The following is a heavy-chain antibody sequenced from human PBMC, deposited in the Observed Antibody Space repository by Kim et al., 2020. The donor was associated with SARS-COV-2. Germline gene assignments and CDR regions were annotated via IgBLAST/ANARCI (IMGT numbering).Heavy chain of an antibody. J-gene: IGHJ4*02. Sequence: GGSLRLSCAASGFTFSSYGMHWVRQAPGKGLEWVAVISYDGSNKYYADSVKGRFTISRDNSKNTLYLQMNSLRAEDTAVYYCAKDRTWEQDYFDYWGQGTLVTASS. CDR1: GFTFSSYG. CDR2: ISYDGSNK. V-gene: IGHV3-30*18. D-gene: IGHD1-26*01. CDR3: AKDRTWEQDYFDY.